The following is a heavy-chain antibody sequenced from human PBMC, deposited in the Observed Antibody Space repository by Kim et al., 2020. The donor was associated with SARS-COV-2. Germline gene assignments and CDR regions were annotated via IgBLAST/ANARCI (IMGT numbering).Heavy chain of an antibody. CDR1: GYTFAGDY. V-gene: IGHV1-2*06. CDR3: ARINGPGYGEYFDY. Sequence: ASVKVSCKTSGYTFAGDYMHWVRQAPGQGLEWMGRINPNSGGTNYAQKFKGRVTMTRDTSIRTVYMEVSRLTSDDTAVYYCARINGPGYGEYFDYWGPGT. J-gene: IGHJ4*02. D-gene: IGHD4-17*01. CDR2: INPNSGGT.